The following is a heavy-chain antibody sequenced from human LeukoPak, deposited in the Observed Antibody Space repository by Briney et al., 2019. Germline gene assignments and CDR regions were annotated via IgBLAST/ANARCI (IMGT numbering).Heavy chain of an antibody. CDR3: ARGVHSYRAAAFNWFDP. V-gene: IGHV1-46*01. J-gene: IGHJ5*02. D-gene: IGHD6-13*01. CDR2: IDPSGGST. CDR1: GYTFTSYY. Sequence: ASVKVSCKASGYTFTSYYMHWVRQAPGQGLEWMGIIDPSGGSTSYAQKFQGRVTMTRDTSTSTVYMELSSLRSEDTAVYYCARGVHSYRAAAFNWFDPWGQGTLVTVSS.